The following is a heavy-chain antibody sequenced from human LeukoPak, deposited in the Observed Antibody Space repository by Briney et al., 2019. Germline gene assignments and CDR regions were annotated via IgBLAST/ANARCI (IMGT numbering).Heavy chain of an antibody. CDR3: ARDLVATTGDDAFDI. D-gene: IGHD5-12*01. V-gene: IGHV1-8*01. Sequence: ASVKVSXKASGYTFTSYDINWVRQATGQGLEWIGWMNPNSGNTGYAQKFQGRVTMTRNTSISTAYMELSSLRSEDTAVYYCARDLVATTGDDAFDIWGQGTMVTVSS. CDR2: MNPNSGNT. J-gene: IGHJ3*02. CDR1: GYTFTSYD.